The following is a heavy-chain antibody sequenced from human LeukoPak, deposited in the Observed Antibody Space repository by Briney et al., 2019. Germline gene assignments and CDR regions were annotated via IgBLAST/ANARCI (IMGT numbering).Heavy chain of an antibody. D-gene: IGHD3-10*01. CDR2: INSDGSST. CDR3: ARGGWFIVDY. Sequence: QTGGSLRLSCAASGFTFSSYWMHWVRQAPGKGPVWVSRINSDGSSTSYADSVKGRFTISRDNAKNTLYLQMNSLRAEDTAVYYCARGGWFIVDYWGQGTLVTVSS. V-gene: IGHV3-74*01. J-gene: IGHJ4*02. CDR1: GFTFSSYW.